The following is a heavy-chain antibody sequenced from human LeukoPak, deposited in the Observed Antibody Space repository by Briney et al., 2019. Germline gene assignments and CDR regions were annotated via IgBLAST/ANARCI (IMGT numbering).Heavy chain of an antibody. CDR2: ISSRSTTI. CDR1: GFTFSSYS. J-gene: IGHJ3*02. CDR3: AAAAGYRFDI. D-gene: IGHD6-13*01. V-gene: IGHV3-48*04. Sequence: GGSLRLSCAASGFTFSSYSMNWVRQAPGKGLEWVSYISSRSTTIYYADSVKGRFTISRDNAKNSLYLQMNSLRAEDTAVYYCAAAAGYRFDIWGQGTMVTVSS.